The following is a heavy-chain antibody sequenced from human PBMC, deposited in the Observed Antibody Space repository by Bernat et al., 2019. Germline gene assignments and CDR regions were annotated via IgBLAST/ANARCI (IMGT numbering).Heavy chain of an antibody. CDR2: IYYSGST. CDR1: GGSISSGGYY. Sequence: QVQLQESGPGLVKPSQTLSLTCTVSGGSISSGGYYWSWIRQHPGKGLEWIGYIYYSGSTYYNPSLKSRVTISVDTSKNQFSLKLSSVTAADTAVYYCARDNVASGSYYVVYGMDVWGQGTTVTVSS. J-gene: IGHJ6*02. CDR3: ARDNVASGSYYVVYGMDV. V-gene: IGHV4-31*03. D-gene: IGHD3-10*01.